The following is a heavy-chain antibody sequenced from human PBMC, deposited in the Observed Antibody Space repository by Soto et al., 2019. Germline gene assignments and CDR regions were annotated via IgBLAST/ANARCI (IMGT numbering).Heavy chain of an antibody. CDR1: GGTFSSYA. Sequence: QVQLVQSGAEVKKPGSSVKVSCKASGGTFSSYAISWVRQAPGQGLEWMGGIIPIFGTANYAQKFQGRVTITADESTSTAYMELSSLRSEDTAVYYCASPPRGRYYDSSGYYYLTYWYFDLWGRGTLVTVSS. D-gene: IGHD3-22*01. CDR2: IIPIFGTA. V-gene: IGHV1-69*01. J-gene: IGHJ2*01. CDR3: ASPPRGRYYDSSGYYYLTYWYFDL.